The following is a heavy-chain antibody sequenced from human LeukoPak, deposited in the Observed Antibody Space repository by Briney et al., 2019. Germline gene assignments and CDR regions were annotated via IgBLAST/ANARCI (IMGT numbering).Heavy chain of an antibody. CDR1: GFTASSNY. J-gene: IGHJ4*02. Sequence: PGGSLRLSCAASGFTASSNYMSWVRQAPGKGLEWVSVIYGSSRTYYADSVKGRFTISRDNSKNTVYLQMDSLRAEDTAVYYCARDRADGYNYGDYFDNWGQGTLVTVSS. CDR2: IYGSSRT. D-gene: IGHD5-18*01. CDR3: ARDRADGYNYGDYFDN. V-gene: IGHV3-66*01.